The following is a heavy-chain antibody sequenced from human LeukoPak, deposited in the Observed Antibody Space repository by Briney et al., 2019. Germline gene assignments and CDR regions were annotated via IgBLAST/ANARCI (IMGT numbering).Heavy chain of an antibody. CDR1: GFTFSDSG. CDR3: ATGSRRGYGGNSDPGFDY. J-gene: IGHJ4*02. CDR2: TWYDGSNK. Sequence: GRSLRLSCVVSGFTFSDSGMHWVRQAPGKGLEWVAVTWYDGSNKYYADSVKGRFTSSRDNSKNTLHLQMDSPRAEDTAVYYCATGSRRGYGGNSDPGFDYWGQGTLVTVSS. V-gene: IGHV3-33*01. D-gene: IGHD4-23*01.